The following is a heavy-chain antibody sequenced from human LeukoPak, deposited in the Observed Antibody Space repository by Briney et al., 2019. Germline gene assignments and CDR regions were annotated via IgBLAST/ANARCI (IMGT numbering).Heavy chain of an antibody. D-gene: IGHD4-17*01. CDR3: ARGTSPNDYGVMTRVDYYYYYMDV. Sequence: SETLSLTCTVSGGSISSDSYYWSWIRQPAGKGLEWIGRIYTSGSTNYNPSLKSRVTISVDTSKNQFSLKLSSVTAADTAVYYCARGTSPNDYGVMTRVDYYYYYMDVWGKGTTVTVSS. CDR2: IYTSGST. CDR1: GGSISSDSYY. V-gene: IGHV4-61*02. J-gene: IGHJ6*03.